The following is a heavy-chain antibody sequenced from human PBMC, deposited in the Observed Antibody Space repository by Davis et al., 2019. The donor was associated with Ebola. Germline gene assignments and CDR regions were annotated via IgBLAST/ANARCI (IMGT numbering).Heavy chain of an antibody. CDR2: MNPYSGNT. J-gene: IGHJ4*02. Sequence: AASVKVSCKASGYSFTSYDIHWVRQASGQGLEWMGWMNPYSGNTGFAQKFQGRVSLSRDTSINTAYMDFNSLRSEDTALYYCARLVRFRRAYSGYDVWGQGTLVTVSS. V-gene: IGHV1-8*01. D-gene: IGHD5-12*01. CDR1: GYSFTSYD. CDR3: ARLVRFRRAYSGYDV.